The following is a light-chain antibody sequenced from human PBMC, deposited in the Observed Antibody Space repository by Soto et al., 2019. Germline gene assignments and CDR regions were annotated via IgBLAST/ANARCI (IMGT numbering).Light chain of an antibody. Sequence: QSALTQPASVSGSPGQSITISCTGTSSDVGAYNFVSWYQQHPGTVPKLLIYEVTNRPSGVSHRFSGSKSGNTASLTISGLQAEDEADYYCNSYTTTSTYVFGTGIKLTVL. J-gene: IGLJ1*01. CDR3: NSYTTTSTYV. CDR2: EVT. CDR1: SSDVGAYNF. V-gene: IGLV2-14*01.